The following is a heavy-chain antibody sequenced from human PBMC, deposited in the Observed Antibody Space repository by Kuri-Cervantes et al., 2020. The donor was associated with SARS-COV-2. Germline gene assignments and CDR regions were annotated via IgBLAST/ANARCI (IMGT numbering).Heavy chain of an antibody. D-gene: IGHD2-2*01. J-gene: IGHJ4*02. CDR3: ARDERVSCSSTSCYGPGYYFDY. CDR1: GGSFSGYY. Sequence: SETLSLTCAVYGGSFSGYYWSWIRQPPGKGLEWIGEINHSGSTNYNPSLKSRVTMSVDTSKNQFSLKLSSVTAADTAVYYCARDERVSCSSTSCYGPGYYFDYWGQGTLVTVSS. V-gene: IGHV4-34*01. CDR2: INHSGST.